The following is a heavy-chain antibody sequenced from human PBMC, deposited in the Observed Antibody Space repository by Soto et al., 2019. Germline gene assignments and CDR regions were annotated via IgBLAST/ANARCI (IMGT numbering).Heavy chain of an antibody. J-gene: IGHJ1*01. CDR2: IGGDGSIT. CDR3: SIITTWGSEGFQT. Sequence: DVQLVESGGGLVQPGGSLRLSCAASGFTFPYSCMHWVRQAPGKGLVWVARIGGDGSITTYTDSVKGRFVISRDNAKNTLMVRLTTLRPVGTAVYYCSIITTWGSEGFQTWGQGTVVTVAS. CDR1: GFTFPYSC. D-gene: IGHD3-22*01. V-gene: IGHV3-74*01.